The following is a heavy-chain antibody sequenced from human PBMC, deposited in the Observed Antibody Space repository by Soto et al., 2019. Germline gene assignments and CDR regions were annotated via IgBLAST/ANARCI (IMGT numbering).Heavy chain of an antibody. V-gene: IGHV2-5*02. CDR3: AHAYGGTSWPNDAFDV. CDR1: GFSLSADGVG. CDR2: IYWDDDK. J-gene: IGHJ3*01. D-gene: IGHD2-2*01. Sequence: QITLKESGPTLVKRTQTLTLTCTFSGFSLSADGVGVGWIRQPPGKALEWLALIYWDDDKRYRPSLKSRLTITKDTSKNQVVLTMTNMDPVDTATYYCAHAYGGTSWPNDAFDVWGQGTVVTVSS.